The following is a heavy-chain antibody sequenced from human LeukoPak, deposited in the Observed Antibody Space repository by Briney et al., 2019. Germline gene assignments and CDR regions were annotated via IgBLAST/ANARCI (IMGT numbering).Heavy chain of an antibody. Sequence: PGGSLRLSCAASGFTFSSYGMHWVRQAPGKGLEWVAVISYDGSNKYYADSVKGRFTISRDNSKNTLYLQMNSLRAEDTAVYYCAKLPVEMATIFAFDIWGQGTMVTASS. CDR3: AKLPVEMATIFAFDI. CDR2: ISYDGSNK. V-gene: IGHV3-30*18. CDR1: GFTFSSYG. J-gene: IGHJ3*02. D-gene: IGHD5-24*01.